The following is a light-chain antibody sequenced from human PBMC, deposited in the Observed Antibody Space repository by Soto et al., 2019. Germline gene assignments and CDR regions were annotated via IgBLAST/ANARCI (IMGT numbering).Light chain of an antibody. CDR1: QTVNNN. CDR2: AAS. CDR3: QQYNTWPPPSES. J-gene: IGKJ3*01. Sequence: IVMTQSPATLSVSPGERATHSCRASQTVNNNLAWYQQRPGQAPRLLIYAASTRATGVPARFSGSGSGTEFTLTISSLQSEDFAVYYCQQYNTWPPPSESVGPGTKVDVK. V-gene: IGKV3D-15*01.